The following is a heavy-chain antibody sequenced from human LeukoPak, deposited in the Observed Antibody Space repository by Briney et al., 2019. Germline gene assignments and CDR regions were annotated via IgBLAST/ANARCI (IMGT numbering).Heavy chain of an antibody. Sequence: GGSLRLSCAASGFTFSSYGMHWVRQAPGKGLEWVAFIRYDGSNKYYADSVKGRFTISRDNSKNTLYLQMNSLRSEDTAVYYCAADGRYYYDSSGYTIFDYWGQGTLVTVSS. CDR1: GFTFSSYG. J-gene: IGHJ4*02. V-gene: IGHV3-30*02. CDR2: IRYDGSNK. D-gene: IGHD3-22*01. CDR3: AADGRYYYDSSGYTIFDY.